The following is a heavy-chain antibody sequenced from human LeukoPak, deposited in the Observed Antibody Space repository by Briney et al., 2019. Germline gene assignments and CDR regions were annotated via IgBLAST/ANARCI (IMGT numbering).Heavy chain of an antibody. CDR1: GFTFDDYA. CDR2: ISGSGGST. CDR3: AKALNYDFWSGYYTGPDY. V-gene: IGHV3-23*01. D-gene: IGHD3-3*01. Sequence: PGGSLRLSCAASGFTFDDYAMSWVRQAPGKGLEWVSAISGSGGSTYYADSVKGRFTISRDNSKNTLYLQMNSLRAEDTAVYYCAKALNYDFWSGYYTGPDYWGQGTLVTVSS. J-gene: IGHJ4*02.